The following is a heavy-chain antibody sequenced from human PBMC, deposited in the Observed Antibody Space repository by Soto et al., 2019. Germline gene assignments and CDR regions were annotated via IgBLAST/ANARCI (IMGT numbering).Heavy chain of an antibody. CDR2: IIPILGIA. CDR3: ARGFKYCSGGSCYLDY. J-gene: IGHJ4*02. V-gene: IGHV1-69*02. D-gene: IGHD2-15*01. CDR1: GGTFSSYT. Sequence: SVKVSCKASGGTFSSYTISWVRQAPGQGLEWMGRIIPILGIANYAQKFQGRVTITADKSTSTAYMELSSLRSEDTAVYYCARGFKYCSGGSCYLDYWGQGTLVTVSS.